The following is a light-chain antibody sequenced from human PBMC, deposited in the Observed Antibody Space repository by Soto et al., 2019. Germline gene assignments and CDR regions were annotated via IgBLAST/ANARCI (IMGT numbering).Light chain of an antibody. CDR2: GAS. V-gene: IGKV3-11*01. CDR3: QQRSNWPTT. J-gene: IGKJ5*01. Sequence: DIVLTQSPATLSVSPGERATLSCRASQTISTHLAWYQQKPGQAPRLLIYGASYRATGIPARISGSASGTDFTLTISGLEPEDFAVYYCQQRSNWPTTFGQGTRLEIK. CDR1: QTISTH.